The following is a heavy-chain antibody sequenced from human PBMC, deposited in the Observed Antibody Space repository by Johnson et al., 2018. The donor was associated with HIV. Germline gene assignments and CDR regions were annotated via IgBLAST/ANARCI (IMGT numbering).Heavy chain of an antibody. CDR1: GFTFSDAW. J-gene: IGHJ3*01. V-gene: IGHV3-15*01. CDR3: ARRMVVGYHALDF. D-gene: IGHD2-21*01. CDR2: IKSKTDGGTT. Sequence: VQLVESGGGLVKPGGSLRLSCAASGFTFSDAWMSWVRQAPGKGLEWVGRIKSKTDGGTTDYAAPVKGRFTISRDDSKTTLYLQMNSLRVEDTAIYYCARRMVVGYHALDFWGQGTVVSVPS.